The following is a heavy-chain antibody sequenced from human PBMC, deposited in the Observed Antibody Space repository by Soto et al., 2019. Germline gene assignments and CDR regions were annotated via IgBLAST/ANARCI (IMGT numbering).Heavy chain of an antibody. CDR3: ATGGYCSSTSCYNFFDY. V-gene: IGHV5-51*01. J-gene: IGHJ4*02. Sequence: GESLKISCKASGYSFATYWIGWVRQMPGKGLEWMGIIYPGDSDTRYSPSFQGQVTILADKSISTAYLQWSSLKASDTAMYYCATGGYCSSTSCYNFFDYWGQVTLVTVSS. CDR1: GYSFATYW. D-gene: IGHD2-2*02. CDR2: IYPGDSDT.